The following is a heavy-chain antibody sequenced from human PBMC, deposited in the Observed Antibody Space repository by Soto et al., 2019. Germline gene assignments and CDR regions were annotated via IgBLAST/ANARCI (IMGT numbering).Heavy chain of an antibody. CDR3: ARRSLYYSSGSYYNSGYYYGMDV. Sequence: PGESLKISCKGSGYSFTSYWISWVRKMPGKGLEWMGRIDPSDSYTNYSPSFQGHVTISADKSISTAYLQWSSLKASDTAMYYCARRSLYYSSGSYYNSGYYYGMDVWGQGTTVTVSS. D-gene: IGHD3-10*01. CDR1: GYSFTSYW. CDR2: IDPSDSYT. V-gene: IGHV5-10-1*01. J-gene: IGHJ6*02.